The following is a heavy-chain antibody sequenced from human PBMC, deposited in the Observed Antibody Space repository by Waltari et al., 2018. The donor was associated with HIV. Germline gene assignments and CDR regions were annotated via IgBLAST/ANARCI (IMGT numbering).Heavy chain of an antibody. J-gene: IGHJ4*02. CDR1: GDSISSSCYY. CDR2: IYYSGGT. D-gene: IGHD3-22*01. V-gene: IGHV4-39*01. CDR3: ARLEIDNSGYYYDDH. Sequence: QLKLQESGPGLVKPSETLSLTCTVSGDSISSSCYYWGWIRQPPGKGLEWIGYIYYSGGTCYSPPRKRRDTRSVDTSKNQFSLKLSAVTAADTAVYYWARLEIDNSGYYYDDHWGQGTLGTVSS.